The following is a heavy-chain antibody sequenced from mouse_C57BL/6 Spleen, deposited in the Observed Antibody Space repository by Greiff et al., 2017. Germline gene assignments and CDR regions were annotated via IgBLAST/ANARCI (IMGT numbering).Heavy chain of an antibody. D-gene: IGHD3-2*01. J-gene: IGHJ2*01. CDR3: SIRQSVYFEG. CDR1: GYTFTDYE. Sequence: VQLQESGAELVRPGASVTLSCKASGYTFTDYEMHWVKQTPVHGLEWIGAIDPETGGTDYNQKFKGKAILTADKSSSTAYLGLRSLTSEDAAVYYCSIRQSVYFEGWGQGTTLTVSS. CDR2: IDPETGGT. V-gene: IGHV1-15*01.